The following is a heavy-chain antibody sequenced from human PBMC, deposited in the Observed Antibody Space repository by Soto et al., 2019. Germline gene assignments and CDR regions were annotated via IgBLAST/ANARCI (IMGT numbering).Heavy chain of an antibody. D-gene: IGHD3-22*01. J-gene: IGHJ1*01. CDR3: AREDESSGHAGTFHY. CDR1: GFTFSNYV. CDR2: ISVDGSGT. Sequence: PGGSLSLSCTASGFTFSNYVMHWVRQAPGEGLEWVAGISVDGSGTHYPDSVKGRFTISRDNSKNTVYLQMDSLTAEDTTVYYCAREDESSGHAGTFHYWGQGTLVTVSS. V-gene: IGHV3-30*14.